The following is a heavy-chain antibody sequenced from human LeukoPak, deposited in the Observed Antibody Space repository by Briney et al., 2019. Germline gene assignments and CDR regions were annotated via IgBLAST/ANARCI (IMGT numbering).Heavy chain of an antibody. V-gene: IGHV1-2*02. Sequence: ASVKVSCKASGYTFTGYYMHWVRQAPGQGLEWMGWINPNSGGTNYAQKFQGRVTMTRNTSISTAYMELSSLRSEDTAVYYCARGTRSEGAPDPYYYYYGMDVWGQGTTVTVSS. CDR2: INPNSGGT. D-gene: IGHD1-26*01. CDR1: GYTFTGYY. CDR3: ARGTRSEGAPDPYYYYYGMDV. J-gene: IGHJ6*02.